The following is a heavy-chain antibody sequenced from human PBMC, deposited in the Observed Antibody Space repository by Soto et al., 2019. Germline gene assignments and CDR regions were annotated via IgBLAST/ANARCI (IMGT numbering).Heavy chain of an antibody. CDR1: GFTFSSYG. J-gene: IGHJ4*02. CDR2: IWYDGSNK. Sequence: PGGSLRLSCAASGFTFSSYGMHWVRQAPGKGLEWVAVIWYDGSNKYYADYVKGRFTISRDNSKNTLNLQMKSLRAEDTAVFYCARDFATGMTAAYFDYWGQGTLVTVSS. V-gene: IGHV3-33*01. D-gene: IGHD1-1*01. CDR3: ARDFATGMTAAYFDY.